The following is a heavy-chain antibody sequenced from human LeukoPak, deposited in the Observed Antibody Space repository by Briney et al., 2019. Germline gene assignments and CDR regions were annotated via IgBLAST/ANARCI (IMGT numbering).Heavy chain of an antibody. D-gene: IGHD2-2*01. CDR3: ARMAYCSSTSCLYYFDY. CDR2: ISSSSSYI. CDR1: GFTFSSYS. V-gene: IGHV3-21*01. J-gene: IGHJ4*02. Sequence: GGSLRLSCAASGFTFSSYSMNWVRQAPGKGLEWVSSISSSSSYIYYADSVKGRFTISRDNAKNSLYLQMNSLRAEDTAVYYCARMAYCSSTSCLYYFDYWGQGTLVTVSS.